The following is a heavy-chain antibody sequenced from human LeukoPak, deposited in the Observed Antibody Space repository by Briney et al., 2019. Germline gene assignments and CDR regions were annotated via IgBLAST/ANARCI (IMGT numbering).Heavy chain of an antibody. CDR2: IHYSGST. V-gene: IGHV4-59*01. CDR1: GGSINSYY. J-gene: IGHJ6*03. CDR3: ARTTMVRGTYYMDV. Sequence: SETLSLTCTVSGGSINSYYWSWIRQPPGKGLQWIGCIHYSGSTNYNPSLKSRVTISVDTSKNQFSLKLRSVTAADTAVYYCARTTMVRGTYYMDVWGKGTTVTISS. D-gene: IGHD3-10*01.